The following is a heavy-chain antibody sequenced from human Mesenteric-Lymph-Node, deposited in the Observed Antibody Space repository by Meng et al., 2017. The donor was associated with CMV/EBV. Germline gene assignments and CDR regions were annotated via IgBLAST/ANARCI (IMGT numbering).Heavy chain of an antibody. V-gene: IGHV3-30*02. CDR2: IRYDGSNT. D-gene: IGHD6-13*01. Sequence: GGSLRLSCLVSGFTFSDYAITWVRQVPGKGLEWVALIRYDGSNTYYADSVKGRVTISRDKSKNTLYLQMSSLKAEDTAVYYCAKDDVLAAGGNYYYYGMDVWGQGTTVTVSS. CDR1: GFTFSDYA. J-gene: IGHJ6*02. CDR3: AKDDVLAAGGNYYYYGMDV.